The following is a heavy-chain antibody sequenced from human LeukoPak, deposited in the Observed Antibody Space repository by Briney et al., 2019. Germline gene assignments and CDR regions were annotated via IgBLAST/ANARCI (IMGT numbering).Heavy chain of an antibody. J-gene: IGHJ3*02. D-gene: IGHD3-22*01. CDR1: GFTFSSYA. Sequence: GGSLRLSCAASGFTFSSYAMSWVRQAPGKGVEWVSVISGSGGSPYYADSVKGRFTISRDNSKNTLYLQMNSLRAEDTAVYYCAKTQAYYYDSSGPVFDIWGQGTMVTVSS. CDR3: AKTQAYYYDSSGPVFDI. CDR2: ISGSGGSP. V-gene: IGHV3-23*01.